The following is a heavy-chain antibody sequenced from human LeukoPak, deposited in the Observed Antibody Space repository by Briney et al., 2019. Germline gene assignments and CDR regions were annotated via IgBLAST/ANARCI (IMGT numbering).Heavy chain of an antibody. CDR2: IYYSGST. Sequence: PSQTLSLTCTVSGGSISSGGYHWSWIRQHPGKGLEWIGYIYYSGSTYYNPSLKSRVTISVDTSKNQFSLKLSSVTAADTAVYYCASEPAYCGGDCPYGMDVWGQGTTVTVSS. CDR3: ASEPAYCGGDCPYGMDV. CDR1: GGSISSGGYH. V-gene: IGHV4-31*03. J-gene: IGHJ6*02. D-gene: IGHD2-21*02.